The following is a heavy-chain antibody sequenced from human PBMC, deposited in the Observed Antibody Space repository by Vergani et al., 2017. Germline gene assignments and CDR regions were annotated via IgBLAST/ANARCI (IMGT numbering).Heavy chain of an antibody. Sequence: QVQLVQSGAEVKKPGASVKVSCKASGYTFTSYYMHWVRQAPGQGLEWMGIINPSGGSASYARKFQGRVTILADESTSTAYMELSSLRSEDTAVYYSARSSGYYSYYFDFWGQGTMVTVSS. V-gene: IGHV1-46*01. CDR2: INPSGGSA. D-gene: IGHD3-22*01. CDR3: ARSSGYYSYYFDF. CDR1: GYTFTSYY. J-gene: IGHJ4*02.